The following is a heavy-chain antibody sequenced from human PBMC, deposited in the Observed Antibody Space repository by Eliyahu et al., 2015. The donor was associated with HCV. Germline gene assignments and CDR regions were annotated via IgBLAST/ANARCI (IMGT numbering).Heavy chain of an antibody. CDR2: IYSGGST. CDR1: GFTVSSNY. V-gene: IGHV3-53*01. Sequence: EVQLVESGGGLFQPGGSLRLSCAVSGFTVSSNYMSWVRQAPGKGLEWVSVIYSGGSTYYADSVKGRFTISRDHSKNTLHLQMNSLRAEDTAVYYCARGYCSGGSCYANWFDPWGQGTLVTVSS. J-gene: IGHJ5*02. D-gene: IGHD2-15*01. CDR3: ARGYCSGGSCYANWFDP.